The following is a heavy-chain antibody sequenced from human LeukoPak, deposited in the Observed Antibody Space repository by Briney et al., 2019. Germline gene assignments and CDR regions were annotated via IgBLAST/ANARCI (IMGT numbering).Heavy chain of an antibody. Sequence: GGSLRLSCAASGFTFSSHSMNWVRQAPGKGLEWVSSINSIGSYIYYADSLKGRFTISRDNAKNSLYLQMNTLRAEDTAVYYCAREGSTDSWSAYSVYYFDYWGQGTLVTVSS. V-gene: IGHV3-21*01. D-gene: IGHD3-3*01. CDR3: AREGSTDSWSAYSVYYFDY. J-gene: IGHJ4*02. CDR1: GFTFSSHS. CDR2: INSIGSYI.